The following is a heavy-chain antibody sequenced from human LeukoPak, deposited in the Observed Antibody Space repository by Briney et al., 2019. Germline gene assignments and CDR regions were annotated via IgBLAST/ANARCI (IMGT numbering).Heavy chain of an antibody. CDR3: ARVFYCSGGSCYSGPFDY. D-gene: IGHD2-15*01. V-gene: IGHV3-74*01. J-gene: IGHJ4*02. Sequence: GGSLRLSCAASGFTFSSYWMHWVRQAPGKGLVWVSRINTDGSSTSYADSVKGRFTIPRDNAKNTLYLQMNSLRAEDTAVYYCARVFYCSGGSCYSGPFDYWGQGTLVTVSS. CDR2: INTDGSST. CDR1: GFTFSSYW.